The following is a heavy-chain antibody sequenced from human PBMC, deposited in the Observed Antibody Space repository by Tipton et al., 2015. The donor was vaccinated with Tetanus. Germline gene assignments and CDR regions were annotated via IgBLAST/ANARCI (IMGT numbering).Heavy chain of an antibody. V-gene: IGHV4-30-4*01. D-gene: IGHD5-18*01. J-gene: IGHJ4*02. CDR1: GGSINTGDYY. Sequence: TLSLTCNVSGGSINTGDYYWSWIRQSPGKGLEWIGHVYYSGRTCYNPPLKSRVTISADMSKNQFSLKLTSVTAADTATYYCARMGFTYGQVVYWGQGTLVTVAS. CDR2: VYYSGRT. CDR3: ARMGFTYGQVVY.